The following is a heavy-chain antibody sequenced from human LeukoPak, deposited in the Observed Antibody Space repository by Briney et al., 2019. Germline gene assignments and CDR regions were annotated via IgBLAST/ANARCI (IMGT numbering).Heavy chain of an antibody. D-gene: IGHD3-22*01. J-gene: IGHJ4*02. Sequence: ASVKVSCKASGYTFTSYQIHWVRQAPGQGLEWMGLFNPTGGSTIFAQKFQGRLTMTSDTSTTTVYMDLSSLTPDDTAVYYCARDFGSGGYYCLDYWGQGTLVTVSS. CDR2: FNPTGGST. V-gene: IGHV1-46*01. CDR3: ARDFGSGGYYCLDY. CDR1: GYTFTSYQ.